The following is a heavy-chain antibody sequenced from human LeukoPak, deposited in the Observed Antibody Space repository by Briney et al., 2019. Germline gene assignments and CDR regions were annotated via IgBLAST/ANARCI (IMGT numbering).Heavy chain of an antibody. CDR2: TYYSGST. Sequence: PSETLSLTCTVSGGSISSYYWSWIRQPPGKGLEWIGYTYYSGSTDYNPSLKSRVTISVDTSKNQFSLKLSSVTAADTAVYYCARDNPITYDILTGSPRGAFDIWGQGTMVTVSS. V-gene: IGHV4-59*01. J-gene: IGHJ3*02. D-gene: IGHD3-9*01. CDR3: ARDNPITYDILTGSPRGAFDI. CDR1: GGSISSYY.